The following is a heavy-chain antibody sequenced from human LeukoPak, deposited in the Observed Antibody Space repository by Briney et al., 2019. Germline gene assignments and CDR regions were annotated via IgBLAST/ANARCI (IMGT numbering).Heavy chain of an antibody. CDR1: GGSISSGGYY. V-gene: IGHV4-31*03. D-gene: IGHD3/OR15-3a*01. CDR2: IYYSGST. CDR3: ARAGSRFGRFDY. J-gene: IGHJ4*02. Sequence: PSQTLSLTCTVSGGSISSGGYYWRWIRQHPGKGLEWIGYIYYSGSTYYNPSLKSRVTISVDTSKNQFSLKLSSVTAADTAVYYCARAGSRFGRFDYWGQGTLVTVSA.